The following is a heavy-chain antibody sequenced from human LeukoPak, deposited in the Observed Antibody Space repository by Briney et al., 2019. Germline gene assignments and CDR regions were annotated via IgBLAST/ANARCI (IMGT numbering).Heavy chain of an antibody. Sequence: GGSLRLSCAASGFTFSSYEMNWVRQAPGKGLEWVSIISSGSSAIFSADALKGRFTISRDNAKNSLYLQMNSLRAEDTAVYYCARDSGSGSYYDYWGQGTLVTVSS. CDR3: ARDSGSGSYYDY. CDR2: ISSGSSAI. D-gene: IGHD1-26*01. J-gene: IGHJ4*02. V-gene: IGHV3-21*01. CDR1: GFTFSSYE.